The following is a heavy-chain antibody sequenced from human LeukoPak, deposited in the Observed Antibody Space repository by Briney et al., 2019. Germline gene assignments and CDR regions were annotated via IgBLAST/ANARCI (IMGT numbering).Heavy chain of an antibody. CDR3: ARSGYPQVWAAGGMDV. V-gene: IGHV3-53*01. D-gene: IGHD5-18*01. CDR2: IYNSGIT. Sequence: GGSLRLSCAASGFTISNNYMTWVRQAPGKGLEWVSTIYNSGITSYADSVKGRFTISRDNSKNTLFLEMISLRAEDTAIYYCARSGYPQVWAAGGMDVWGQGTTVTVSS. CDR1: GFTISNNY. J-gene: IGHJ6*02.